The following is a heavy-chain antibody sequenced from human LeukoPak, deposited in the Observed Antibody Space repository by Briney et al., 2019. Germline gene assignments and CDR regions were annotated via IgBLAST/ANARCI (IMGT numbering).Heavy chain of an antibody. J-gene: IGHJ4*02. CDR1: GGSISSGGYS. CDR3: ARDRVVGATKIFDY. D-gene: IGHD1-26*01. V-gene: IGHV4-30-2*01. Sequence: SQTLSLTCAVSGGSISSGGYSWSWIRQPPGKGLEWIGYIYHSGSTYYNPSLKSRVTISVDRSKNQFSLKLSSVTAADTAVYYCARDRVVGATKIFDYWGQGTLVTVSS. CDR2: IYHSGST.